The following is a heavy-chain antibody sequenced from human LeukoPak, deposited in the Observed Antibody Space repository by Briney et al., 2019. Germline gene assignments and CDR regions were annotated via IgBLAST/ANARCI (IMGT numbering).Heavy chain of an antibody. J-gene: IGHJ4*02. CDR3: ARGSAAGTFDY. Sequence: PGRSLRLSCAASGFTFSSYAMHWVRQAPGKGLEWVAVISYDGSNKYYADSVKGRFTISRDNSKNTLYPQMNSLRAEDTAVYYCARGSAAGTFDYWGQGTLVTVSS. CDR1: GFTFSSYA. D-gene: IGHD6-13*01. V-gene: IGHV3-30*04. CDR2: ISYDGSNK.